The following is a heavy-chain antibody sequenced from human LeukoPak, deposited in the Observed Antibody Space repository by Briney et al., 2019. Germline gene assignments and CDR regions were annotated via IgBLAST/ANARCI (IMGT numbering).Heavy chain of an antibody. D-gene: IGHD6-6*01. J-gene: IGHJ4*02. Sequence: GASVKVSCKASGYTFTGYYMHWVRQAPGQGLEWMGRINPNSGGTNYAQKFQGRVTMTRNTSISTAYMELSSLRSEDTAVYYCARVSIAARLWYYWGQGTLVTVSS. V-gene: IGHV1-2*06. CDR2: INPNSGGT. CDR3: ARVSIAARLWYY. CDR1: GYTFTGYY.